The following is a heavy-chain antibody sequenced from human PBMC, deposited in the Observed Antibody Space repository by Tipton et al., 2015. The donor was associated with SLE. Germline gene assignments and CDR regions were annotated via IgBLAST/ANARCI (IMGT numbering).Heavy chain of an antibody. J-gene: IGHJ4*02. D-gene: IGHD3-3*01. CDR1: GFTFSSYS. V-gene: IGHV3-23*01. Sequence: SLRLSCAASGFTFSSYSMTWVRQAPGKALEWVSIISGGSDITNYADSVKGRFTISRDNSKNTLYLQMNSLRDDDTAVYYCAKLGLGVVIDYWGQGTLVTVSS. CDR3: AKLGLGVVIDY. CDR2: ISGGSDIT.